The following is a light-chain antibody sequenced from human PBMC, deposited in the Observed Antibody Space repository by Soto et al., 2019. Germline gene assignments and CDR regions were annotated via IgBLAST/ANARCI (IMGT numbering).Light chain of an antibody. CDR3: QQYNSYSVWT. CDR1: QSISSW. CDR2: DAS. Sequence: DIQMTQSPSTLSASVGDRVTITCRASQSISSWLAWYQQKPGKAPKLLIYDASSLESGVPSRFSGSGSGTEFTLTISSLQPDDFATYYCQQYNSYSVWTFDQGTKVEIK. V-gene: IGKV1-5*01. J-gene: IGKJ1*01.